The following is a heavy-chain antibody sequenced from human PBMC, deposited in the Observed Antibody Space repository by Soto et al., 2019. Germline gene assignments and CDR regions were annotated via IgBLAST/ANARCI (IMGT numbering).Heavy chain of an antibody. CDR2: INPKSGGT. D-gene: IGHD1-26*01. CDR1: GYTFTVYY. CDR3: ARDVAKGGGSAGFDY. J-gene: IGHJ4*02. V-gene: IGHV1-2*02. Sequence: QVQLVQSGAEVKKPGASVNVSCKASGYTFTVYYMHWVRQAPGQGLEWMGWINPKSGGTMYPQKFQGRVTMTWDTSISTAYMALTRLRSDDTAVYYCARDVAKGGGSAGFDYRGQGTLVTVSS.